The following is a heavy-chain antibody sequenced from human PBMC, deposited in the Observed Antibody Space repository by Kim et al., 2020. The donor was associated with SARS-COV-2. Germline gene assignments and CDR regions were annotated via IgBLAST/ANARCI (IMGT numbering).Heavy chain of an antibody. D-gene: IGHD4-17*01. CDR3: ARAGSTVAYDY. CDR1: GGTFSSYT. J-gene: IGHJ4*02. V-gene: IGHV1-69*02. CDR2: IIPILGIA. Sequence: SVKVSCKASGGTFSSYTISWVRQAPGQGLEWMGRIIPILGIANYAQKFQDRVTITADKSTSTAYMELSSLRSEDTAVYYCARAGSTVAYDYWGQGTLVTVSS.